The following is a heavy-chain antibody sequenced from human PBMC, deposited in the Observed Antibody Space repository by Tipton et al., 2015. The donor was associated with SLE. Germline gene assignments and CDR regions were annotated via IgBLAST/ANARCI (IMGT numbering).Heavy chain of an antibody. CDR2: NYYSGRN. D-gene: IGHD2-8*01. J-gene: IGHJ4*02. CDR1: GVSINSFY. CDR3: ARGYCSDGVCYGFGFFDY. V-gene: IGHV4-59*12. Sequence: TLSLTCTVSGVSINSFYWSWIRQPPGKGLEWIGYNYYSGRNNYNPSLKTRVTMSVDTSKSQFSLKMRSVTAADTAVYFCARGYCSDGVCYGFGFFDYWGQGNLVTVSS.